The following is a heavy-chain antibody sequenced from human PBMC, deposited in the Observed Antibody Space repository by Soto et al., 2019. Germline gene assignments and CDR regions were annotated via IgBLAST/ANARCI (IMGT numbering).Heavy chain of an antibody. V-gene: IGHV4-61*01. Sequence: ETLSLTCTVSGGSVSSGSYYWSWIRQPPGKGLEWIGYIYYSGSTNYNPSLKSRVTISVDTSKNQFSLKLSSVTAADTAVYYCARVEGELSRKAYYFDYWGQGTLVTVSS. CDR1: GGSVSSGSYY. CDR2: IYYSGST. CDR3: ARVEGELSRKAYYFDY. J-gene: IGHJ4*02. D-gene: IGHD3-16*02.